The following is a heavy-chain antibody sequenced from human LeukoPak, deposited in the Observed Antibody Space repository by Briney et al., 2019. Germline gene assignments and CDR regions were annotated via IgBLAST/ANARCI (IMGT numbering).Heavy chain of an antibody. Sequence: GGSLRLSCAASGFTFSSYEMNWVRQAPGKGLEWVSYISSSGSTIYYADSVKGRFTISRDNAKNSLYLQMNSLRAEDTAVYYCARDLEVWGSYRYGSDYWGQGTLVTVSS. J-gene: IGHJ4*02. CDR1: GFTFSSYE. V-gene: IGHV3-48*03. CDR3: ARDLEVWGSYRYGSDY. CDR2: ISSSGSTI. D-gene: IGHD3-16*02.